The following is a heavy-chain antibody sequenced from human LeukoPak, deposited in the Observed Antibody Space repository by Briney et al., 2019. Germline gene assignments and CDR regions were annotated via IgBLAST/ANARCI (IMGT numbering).Heavy chain of an antibody. V-gene: IGHV4-39*01. CDR3: ARRTVATTGVDY. D-gene: IGHD5-12*01. CDR2: IYFSGST. Sequence: PSETLSLTRTVSGASISSRSYYWVWLRQPPGKGLAWIGSIYFSGSTHYNPSLNSRVTISVDTSKNQFSLKLISVTAADTAVYYCARRTVATTGVDYWGQRSLVTVS. CDR1: GASISSRSYY. J-gene: IGHJ4*02.